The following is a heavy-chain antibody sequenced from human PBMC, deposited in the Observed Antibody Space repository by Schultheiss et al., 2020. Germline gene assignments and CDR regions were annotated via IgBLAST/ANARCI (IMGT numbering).Heavy chain of an antibody. CDR2: ISAYNGNT. Sequence: ASVKVSCKASGYTFTSYGISWVRQAPGQGPEWMGWISAYNGNTNYAQKLQGRVTMTTDTSTSTAYMELRSLRSDDTAVYYCARDLSSSSWLWDWFDPWGQGTLVTVSS. CDR3: ARDLSSSSWLWDWFDP. V-gene: IGHV1-18*01. CDR1: GYTFTSYG. D-gene: IGHD6-13*01. J-gene: IGHJ5*02.